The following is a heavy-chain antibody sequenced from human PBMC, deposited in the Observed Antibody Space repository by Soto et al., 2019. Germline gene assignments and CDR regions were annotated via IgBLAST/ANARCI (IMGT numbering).Heavy chain of an antibody. CDR1: GGSINSRYW. CDR3: ARGQNGSGNYYTRYFDY. Sequence: KPSETLSLTCAVSGGSINSRYWWSWVRQSPGKGLEWIGEIYHSGSTNYNPSLKSRVTISVDKSKNQFSLNLSSVTAADTAVYYCARGQNGSGNYYTRYFDYWGQGTLVTVSS. CDR2: IYHSGST. V-gene: IGHV4-4*02. D-gene: IGHD3-10*01. J-gene: IGHJ4*02.